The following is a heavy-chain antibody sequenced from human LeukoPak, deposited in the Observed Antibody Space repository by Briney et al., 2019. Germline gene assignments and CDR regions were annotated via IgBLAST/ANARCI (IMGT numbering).Heavy chain of an antibody. CDR1: GGTFSSYA. Sequence: SSVKVSCKASGGTFSSYAISWVRQAPGQGLEGMGRIIPIFGTANYAQKFQGRVTITTDESTSTAYMELSSLRSEDTAVYYCARGDTMIVTAAFDIWGQGTMVTVSS. CDR3: ARGDTMIVTAAFDI. J-gene: IGHJ3*02. CDR2: IIPIFGTA. D-gene: IGHD3-22*01. V-gene: IGHV1-69*05.